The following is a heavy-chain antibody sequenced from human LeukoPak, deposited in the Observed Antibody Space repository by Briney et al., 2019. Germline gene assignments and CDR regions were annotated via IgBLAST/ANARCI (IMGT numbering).Heavy chain of an antibody. Sequence: GGSLRLSCAVSGFTFSTYTMSWVRQAPGKGLEWVSAISGSGGNTYYADSVKGRFTISRDNSKNTLYLQMDSLRADDTAVYYCAKAAFSRTSYFDYWGQGTLVTASS. CDR2: ISGSGGNT. CDR1: GFTFSTYT. J-gene: IGHJ4*02. D-gene: IGHD3-3*02. V-gene: IGHV3-23*01. CDR3: AKAAFSRTSYFDY.